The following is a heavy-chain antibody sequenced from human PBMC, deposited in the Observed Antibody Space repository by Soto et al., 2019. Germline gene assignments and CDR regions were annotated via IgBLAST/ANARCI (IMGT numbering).Heavy chain of an antibody. Sequence: GASVKVSCKASGYTFTTYGISWVRQAPGQGLEWMGWINTHNGNTNYAQNLQGRVIMTADTSTSTAYMELRSLRSDDTAVYYCTREGSAPYHYYRLDAWGQGTTVTVSS. CDR1: GYTFTTYG. V-gene: IGHV1-18*01. J-gene: IGHJ6*02. CDR3: TREGSAPYHYYRLDA. CDR2: INTHNGNT. D-gene: IGHD6-19*01.